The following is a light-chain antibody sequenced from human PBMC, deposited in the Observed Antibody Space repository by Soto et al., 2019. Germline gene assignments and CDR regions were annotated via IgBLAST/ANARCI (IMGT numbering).Light chain of an antibody. CDR3: QQRSNWPIT. CDR2: DAS. V-gene: IGKV3-11*01. CDR1: QSVSSF. J-gene: IGKJ5*01. Sequence: EIVLTQSPATLSLSPGERATLSCRASQSVSSFLAWYQQKPGQAPRLLIYDASNKATGIPARFSGSGSGTDFTLTINSLEPEDFALYYCQQRSNWPITFGQGTRLENK.